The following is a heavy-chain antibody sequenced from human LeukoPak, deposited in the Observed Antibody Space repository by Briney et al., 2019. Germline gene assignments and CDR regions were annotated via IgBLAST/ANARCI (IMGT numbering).Heavy chain of an antibody. D-gene: IGHD5-12*01. CDR1: GFSVGDYA. Sequence: GGSLRLSCTASGFSVGDYAMSWVRQAPGKGLEWVGFIRSKTYGGRADYAASVEGRFTISRDDSNNIAYLQMNSLKSEDTAVYYCTRGLEGFTAYDDYWGQGTLVTVSS. CDR2: IRSKTYGGRA. V-gene: IGHV3-49*04. J-gene: IGHJ4*02. CDR3: TRGLEGFTAYDDY.